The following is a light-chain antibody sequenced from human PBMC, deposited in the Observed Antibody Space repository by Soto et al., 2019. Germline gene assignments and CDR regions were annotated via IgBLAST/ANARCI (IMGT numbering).Light chain of an antibody. V-gene: IGKV3-15*01. Sequence: ERLIRQSPATPSVSPGESATLSCSASQSVSINLALFQQRPGQAPRLLIYGAPTRATGIPARFSGSGSGTDFTLTISSLQSEDFAVDYCQQYNNWPQTFGPGTKVDIK. J-gene: IGKJ3*01. CDR1: QSVSIN. CDR3: QQYNNWPQT. CDR2: GAP.